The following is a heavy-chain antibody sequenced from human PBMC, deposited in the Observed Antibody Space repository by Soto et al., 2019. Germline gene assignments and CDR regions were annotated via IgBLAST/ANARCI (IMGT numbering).Heavy chain of an antibody. CDR3: ARCRLTMVRGVIITHYYYGMDV. D-gene: IGHD3-10*01. J-gene: IGHJ6*02. CDR2: INHSGST. Sequence: SETLSLTCAVYGGSFSGYYWSWIRQPPGKRLEWIGEINHSGSTNYKPSLKSRVTISVDTSKNQFSLKLSSVTAADTAVYYCARCRLTMVRGVIITHYYYGMDVWGQGTTVTVSS. CDR1: GGSFSGYY. V-gene: IGHV4-34*01.